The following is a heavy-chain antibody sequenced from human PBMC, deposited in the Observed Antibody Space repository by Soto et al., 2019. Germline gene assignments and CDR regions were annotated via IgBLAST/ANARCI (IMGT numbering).Heavy chain of an antibody. CDR1: GYTFTSYA. Sequence: QVQLVQSGAEVKKPGASVKVSCKASGYTFTSYAMHWVRQAPGQRLEWMGWINAGNGNTKYSQKFQGRVTITRGTIAEHSYLELSNLKSGGKAGYYLARSLRFARGYWGQGNLVT. D-gene: IGHD3-10*01. CDR2: INAGNGNT. V-gene: IGHV1-3*01. CDR3: ARSLRFARGY. J-gene: IGHJ4*02.